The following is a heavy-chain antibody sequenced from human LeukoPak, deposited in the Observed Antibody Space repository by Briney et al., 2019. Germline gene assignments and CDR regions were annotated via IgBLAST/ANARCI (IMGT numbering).Heavy chain of an antibody. J-gene: IGHJ5*01. CDR2: NTWNGGST. CDR3: ARTGTFNWFDS. V-gene: IGHV3-20*04. Sequence: GGSPRLSCVASGFRFGDYAMSWVRQRPGQGLEWVSGNTWNGGSTGYAASVEGRFTSSRDNAKNSLYLQMDSLRVEDTAFYFCARTGTFNWFDSWGQGTLVTVSS. CDR1: GFRFGDYA. D-gene: IGHD1-1*01.